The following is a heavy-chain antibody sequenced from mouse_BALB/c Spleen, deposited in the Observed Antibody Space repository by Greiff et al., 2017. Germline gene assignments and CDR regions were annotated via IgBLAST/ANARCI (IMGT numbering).Heavy chain of an antibody. CDR2: ILPGSGST. CDR1: GYTFSSYW. J-gene: IGHJ4*01. V-gene: IGHV1-9*01. CDR3: ARIYASNAMDY. D-gene: IGHD6-5*01. Sequence: VQLQQSGAELVKPGASVKISCKATGYTFSSYWIEWVKQRPGHGLEWIGEILPGSGSTNYNEKFKGKATFTADTSSNTAYMQLSSLTSEDSAVYYCARIYASNAMDYWGQGTSVTVSS.